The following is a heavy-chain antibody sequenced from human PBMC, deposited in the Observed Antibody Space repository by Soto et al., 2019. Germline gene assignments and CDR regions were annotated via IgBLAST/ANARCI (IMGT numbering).Heavy chain of an antibody. D-gene: IGHD3-22*01. CDR2: IIPIFGTA. CDR1: GGTFSSYA. Sequence: SVKISCKASGGTFSSYAISGVRQAPEQGLEWMGGIIPIFGTANYAQKFQGRVTITADESTSTAYMELSSLRSEDTAVYYCEVRYYDSSGFDYGMDVWGQGTTVTVSS. CDR3: EVRYYDSSGFDYGMDV. V-gene: IGHV1-69*13. J-gene: IGHJ6*02.